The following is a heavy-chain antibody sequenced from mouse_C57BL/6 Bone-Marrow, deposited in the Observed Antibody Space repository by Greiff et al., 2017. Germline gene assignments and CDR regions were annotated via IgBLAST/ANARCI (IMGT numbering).Heavy chain of an antibody. J-gene: IGHJ2*01. CDR1: GFNIKDDY. CDR3: TCNYVDY. Sequence: EVKLQESGAELVRPGASVKLSCTASGFNIKDDYMHWVKQRPEQGLEWIGWIDPENGDTEYASKFQGKATITADTSSNTAYLQLSSLTSEDTAVYYGTCNYVDYWGQGTTLTVSS. CDR2: IDPENGDT. V-gene: IGHV14-4*01.